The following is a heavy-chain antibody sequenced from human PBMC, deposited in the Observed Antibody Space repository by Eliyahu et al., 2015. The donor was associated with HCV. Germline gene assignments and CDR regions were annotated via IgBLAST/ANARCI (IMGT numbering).Heavy chain of an antibody. CDR1: GYSFSSHW. D-gene: IGHD3-10*01. CDR3: VRAPLGVRGAFDY. J-gene: IGHJ4*02. CDR2: IFPHDXDT. V-gene: IGHV5-51*01. Sequence: EVQLVQSGAEVKKSGDSLKISCEGSGYSFSSHWIGWVRQMPGKGLXGMGMIFPHDXDTRYSPSFQGQVTISADKSTSIAYLQWNSLRASDTAAYYCVRAPLGVRGAFDYWGQGTLVTVS.